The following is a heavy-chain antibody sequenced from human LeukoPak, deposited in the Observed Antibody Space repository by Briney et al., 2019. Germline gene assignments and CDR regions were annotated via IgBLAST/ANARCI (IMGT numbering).Heavy chain of an antibody. J-gene: IGHJ4*02. CDR1: GYTFTSYG. CDR3: AREGDSSGYLYYFDY. V-gene: IGHV1-18*01. D-gene: IGHD3-22*01. Sequence: ASVKVSCKASGYTFTSYGISWVRQAPGQGLEWMGWISAYNGNTNYAQKLQGRVTMTTDTSTSTAYMELRSLRSDDTAVCYCAREGDSSGYLYYFDYWGQGTLVTVSS. CDR2: ISAYNGNT.